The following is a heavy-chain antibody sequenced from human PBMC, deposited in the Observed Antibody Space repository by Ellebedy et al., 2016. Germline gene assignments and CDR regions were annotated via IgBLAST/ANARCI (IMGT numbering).Heavy chain of an antibody. J-gene: IGHJ6*03. CDR3: ARVGSSTRRYYYYMDV. CDR2: TYHSGST. CDR1: GYSISSGYY. V-gene: IGHV4-38-2*02. Sequence: SETLSLTXTVSGYSISSGYYWGWIRQPPGKGLEWIGSTYHSGSTYYNPSLKSRVTISVDTSKNQFSLKLSSVTAADTAVYYCARVGSSTRRYYYYMDVWGKGTTVTVSS. D-gene: IGHD2-2*01.